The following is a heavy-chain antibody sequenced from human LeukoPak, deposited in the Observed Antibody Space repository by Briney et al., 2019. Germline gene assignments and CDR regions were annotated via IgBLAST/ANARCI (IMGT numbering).Heavy chain of an antibody. V-gene: IGHV4-34*01. CDR2: INHSGST. D-gene: IGHD1-26*01. J-gene: IGHJ4*02. CDR1: GGSFSGYY. Sequence: SETLSLTCAVYGGSFSGYYWSWIRQPPGKGLEWIGEINHSGSTNYNPPLKSRVTISVDTSKNQFSLKLSSVTAADTAVYYCARGPVGARRNFDYWGQGTLVTVSS. CDR3: ARGPVGARRNFDY.